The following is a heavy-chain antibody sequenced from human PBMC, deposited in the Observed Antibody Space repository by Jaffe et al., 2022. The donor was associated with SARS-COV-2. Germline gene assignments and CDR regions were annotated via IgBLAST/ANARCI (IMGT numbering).Heavy chain of an antibody. Sequence: QVQLQESGPGLVKPSQTLSLTCTVSGDSISSGSYYWTWIRQPAGKGLEWIGRIYASGSTNYNPSLKSRVTISIDTSKNQFALKLSSLTAADTAVYYCARDQGGYDIPGERFDPWGQGTLVTVSS. J-gene: IGHJ5*02. CDR2: IYASGST. D-gene: IGHD3-16*01. CDR1: GDSISSGSYY. CDR3: ARDQGGYDIPGERFDP. V-gene: IGHV4-61*02.